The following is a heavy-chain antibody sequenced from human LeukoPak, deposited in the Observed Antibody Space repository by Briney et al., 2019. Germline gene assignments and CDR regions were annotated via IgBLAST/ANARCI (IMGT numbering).Heavy chain of an antibody. CDR3: ANPQSRGYDYLDY. D-gene: IGHD5-12*01. CDR2: ISIDGSEK. Sequence: EAGGSLRLSCAASGFTFRNYGMHWVRQAPGKGLEWVAVISIDGSEKYYADSVKGRFTISRDNSKNTLYLQMNSLRGDDTAVYYCANPQSRGYDYLDYWGQGTLVTVSS. V-gene: IGHV3-30*18. J-gene: IGHJ4*02. CDR1: GFTFRNYG.